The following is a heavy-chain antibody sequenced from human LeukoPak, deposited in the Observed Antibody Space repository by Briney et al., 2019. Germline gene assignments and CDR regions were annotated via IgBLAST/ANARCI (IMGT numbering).Heavy chain of an antibody. V-gene: IGHV1-69*13. CDR2: IIPIFGTA. D-gene: IGHD3-3*01. CDR3: ARVITIFGVAHY. CDR1: GGTFSSYT. Sequence: GASVKVSCKASGGTFSSYTITWVRQAPGQGLEWMGGIIPIFGTANYAQKFQGRVTITADESTSTAYMELSSLRSDDTAVYYCARVITIFGVAHYWGQGTLVTVSS. J-gene: IGHJ4*02.